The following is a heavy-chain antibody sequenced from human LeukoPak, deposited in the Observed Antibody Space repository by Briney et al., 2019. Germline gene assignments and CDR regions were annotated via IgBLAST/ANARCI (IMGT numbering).Heavy chain of an antibody. D-gene: IGHD2-15*01. J-gene: IGHJ4*02. CDR3: ARARYCSGGSCYFDY. CDR2: IYPGDSDT. V-gene: IGHV5-51*01. CDR1: GXTFTSYW. Sequence: GDSLKISCGGSGXTFTSYWIGWVRQMPGKGLEWMGIIYPGDSDTRYSPSFQGQVTISADKSITTAYLQWSSLKASDTAMYYCARARYCSGGSCYFDYWGQGSLVTVSS.